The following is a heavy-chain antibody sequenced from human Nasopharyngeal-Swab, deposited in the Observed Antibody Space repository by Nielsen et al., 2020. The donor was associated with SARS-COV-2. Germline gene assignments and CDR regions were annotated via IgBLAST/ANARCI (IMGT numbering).Heavy chain of an antibody. CDR2: IKQDGSEK. CDR3: ATVKGGALWYSRFFDY. CDR1: GCTFSSYW. V-gene: IGHV3-7*01. D-gene: IGHD2-21*01. J-gene: IGHJ4*02. Sequence: GGSLRLSCAASGCTFSSYWMSWVRQAPGKGLEWVANIKQDGSEKYYVDSVKGRFTISRDNAKNSLYLQMNSLRAEDTAVYYCATVKGGALWYSRFFDYWGQGALVTVSS.